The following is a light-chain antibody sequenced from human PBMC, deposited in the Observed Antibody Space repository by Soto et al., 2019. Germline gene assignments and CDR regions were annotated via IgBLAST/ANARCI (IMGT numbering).Light chain of an antibody. CDR1: QSVSSY. Sequence: EIVLTQSPATLSLSPGERATLSCRASQSVSSYLAWYQQKPGQAPRLLIYDASNRATGIPARFSGSGSGTDFSLTISSLDPEDFAVYYCQERRNWPLTFGGGTNVEIK. CDR3: QERRNWPLT. CDR2: DAS. V-gene: IGKV3-11*01. J-gene: IGKJ4*01.